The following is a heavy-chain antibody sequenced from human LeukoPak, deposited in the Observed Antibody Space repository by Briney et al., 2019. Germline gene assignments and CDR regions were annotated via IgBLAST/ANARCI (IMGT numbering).Heavy chain of an antibody. CDR2: IKQDGSEK. J-gene: IGHJ3*02. CDR3: ARVIRAFWSGYYEYAFDI. CDR1: GFTFSYYA. D-gene: IGHD3-3*01. V-gene: IGHV3-7*01. Sequence: GGSLRLSCAASGFTFSYYAMSWVRQAPGKGLEWVANIKQDGSEKYYVDSVKGRFTISRDNAKNSLYLQMNSLRAEDTAVYYCARVIRAFWSGYYEYAFDIWGQGTMVTVSS.